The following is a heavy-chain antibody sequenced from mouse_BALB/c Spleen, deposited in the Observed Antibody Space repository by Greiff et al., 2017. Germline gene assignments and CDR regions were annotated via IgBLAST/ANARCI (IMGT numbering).Heavy chain of an antibody. V-gene: IGHV2-9*02. CDR1: GFSLTSYG. CDR3: ARVGVRCNYLDY. CDR2: IWAGGST. J-gene: IGHJ2*01. D-gene: IGHD1-1*01. Sequence: VKLVESGPGLVPPSQSLSITCTVSGFSLTSYGVHWVRQPPGKGLEWLGVIWAGGSTNYNSALMSRLSISKNNSKSKVFLKMNSLQTDDTAMYYYARVGVRCNYLDYWGQGTTLTVSS.